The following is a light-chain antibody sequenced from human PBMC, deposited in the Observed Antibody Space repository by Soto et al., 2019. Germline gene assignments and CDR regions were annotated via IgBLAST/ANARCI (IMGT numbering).Light chain of an antibody. V-gene: IGKV1-33*01. CDR3: QQYAILPYT. J-gene: IGKJ2*01. CDR2: DVS. Sequence: DIQMTQSPSSLSASVGDRVTIPCQASQDISNYLNWYQQKPGKGPKLLIYDVSNLGPGVPSRFSGSGSGTDFTLTISSLQPEDIATYYCQQYAILPYTFGQGTNLEVK. CDR1: QDISNY.